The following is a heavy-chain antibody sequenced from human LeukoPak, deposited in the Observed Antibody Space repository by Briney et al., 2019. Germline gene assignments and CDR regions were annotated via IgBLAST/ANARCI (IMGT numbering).Heavy chain of an antibody. CDR1: GGSISSYY. V-gene: IGHV4-59*01. CDR2: IYSSGST. Sequence: SSETLSLTCTVSGGSISSYYWSWIRQPPGKGLEWIGYIYSSGSTNYNPTLKSRITISVDTSKNQFSLKLSSVTAADTAVYYCARFAYCGGHCWYYFDYWGQGSLVTVSS. J-gene: IGHJ4*02. CDR3: ARFAYCGGHCWYYFDY. D-gene: IGHD2-21*02.